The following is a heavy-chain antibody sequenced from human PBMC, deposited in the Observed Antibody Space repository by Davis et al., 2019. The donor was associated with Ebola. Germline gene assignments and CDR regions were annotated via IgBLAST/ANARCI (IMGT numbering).Heavy chain of an antibody. V-gene: IGHV3-23*01. CDR1: GFTFSSYA. CDR3: AKDPAGNWGYAFDI. D-gene: IGHD7-27*01. Sequence: GESLKISCAASGFTFSSYAMSWVRQAPGKGLEWVSAISGSGGSTYYADSVKGRFTISRDNSKNTLYLQMNSLRAEDTAVYYCAKDPAGNWGYAFDIWGQGTMVTVSS. CDR2: ISGSGGST. J-gene: IGHJ3*02.